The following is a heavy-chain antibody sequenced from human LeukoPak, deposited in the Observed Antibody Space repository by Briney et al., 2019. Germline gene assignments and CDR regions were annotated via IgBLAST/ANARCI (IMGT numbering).Heavy chain of an antibody. CDR3: AGPGRDYYYYYHMDV. J-gene: IGHJ6*03. CDR2: IHPNSGGT. CDR1: GNTFIGFY. V-gene: IGHV1-2*02. Sequence: ASVKVSCKTSGNTFIGFYMHWVRQAPGQGLEWMGWIHPNSGGTKYAQKFQGRVTMTRDTSISTVYMELSSLRSDDTAVYYCAGPGRDYYYYYHMDVWGKGTTVTASS.